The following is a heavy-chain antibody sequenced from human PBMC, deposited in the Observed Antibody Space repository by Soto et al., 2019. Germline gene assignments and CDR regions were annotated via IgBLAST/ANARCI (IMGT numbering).Heavy chain of an antibody. J-gene: IGHJ4*02. CDR2: ISAYNGNT. CDR3: ARLGGSSSWTNFDY. CDR1: GYTFTSYG. Sequence: QVQLVQSGAEVKKPGASVKVSCKASGYTFTSYGITRGRQAPGQGLEWMGWISAYNGNTNYAQKLQGRVTMNTDTSTSTAYMELRSLRSDDTAVYYGARLGGSSSWTNFDYWGQGTLVTVSS. D-gene: IGHD6-13*01. V-gene: IGHV1-18*01.